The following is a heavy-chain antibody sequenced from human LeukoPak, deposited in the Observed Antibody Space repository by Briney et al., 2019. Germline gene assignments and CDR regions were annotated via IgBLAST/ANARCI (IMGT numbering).Heavy chain of an antibody. J-gene: IGHJ4*02. CDR3: AKHRGSYGDYVFLDY. D-gene: IGHD4-17*01. CDR2: IGIGGDT. CDR1: GFIFNDFD. V-gene: IGHV3-13*01. Sequence: GGSLRLSCTAAGFIFNDFDFHWVRQGPGKGLDWVSAIGIGGDTHYSGSVKGRFTISRDTSKNTLYLQMNSLRAEDTAVYYCAKHRGSYGDYVFLDYWGQGTLVTVSS.